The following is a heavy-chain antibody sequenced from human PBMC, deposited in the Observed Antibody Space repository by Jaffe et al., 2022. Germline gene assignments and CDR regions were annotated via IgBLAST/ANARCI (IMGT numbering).Heavy chain of an antibody. D-gene: IGHD2-15*01. J-gene: IGHJ4*02. V-gene: IGHV3-48*04. CDR2: ITSGSTTI. CDR1: GFTFSSYN. CDR3: VRDPQYCSGGTCYPFDF. Sequence: EVQLVESGGGLVQPGGSLRLSCEASGFTFSSYNMNWVRQAPGKGLEWVSHITSGSTTIYYADSVKGRFTISRDNAKNSLYLQMNSLRAEDTAVYHCVRDPQYCSGGTCYPFDFWGQGTLVTVSS.